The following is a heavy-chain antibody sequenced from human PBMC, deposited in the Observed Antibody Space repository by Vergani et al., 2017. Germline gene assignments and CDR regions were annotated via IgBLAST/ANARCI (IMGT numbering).Heavy chain of an antibody. CDR2: IFSSGTT. CDR1: GGSVRTSIGYY. Sequence: QVQLQESGPGLVKPSQTLSLSCTVSGGSVRTSIGYYWTWIRQPAGKTLEWIGEIFSSGTTNDNPSFKNRVTMSVDTSKNQFSLKLNSVTAADTAVYFCARVMYRDEASTGYRLEGMDIWGQGTTVTISS. J-gene: IGHJ6*02. CDR3: ARVMYRDEASTGYRLEGMDI. D-gene: IGHD3-9*01. V-gene: IGHV4-61*02.